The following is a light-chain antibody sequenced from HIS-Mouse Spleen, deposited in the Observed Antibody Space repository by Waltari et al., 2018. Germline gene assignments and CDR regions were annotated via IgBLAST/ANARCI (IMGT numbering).Light chain of an antibody. V-gene: IGLV3-19*01. CDR2: GKN. Sequence: SSELTQDPAVSVALGQTVRITCHGDSLRRYYASWYQHKPGQAPVLVIYGKNNRPSGIPDRFSGSSSGNTASLTITGAQAEDEADYYCNSRDSSGNHVVFGGGTKLTVL. CDR3: NSRDSSGNHVV. CDR1: SLRRYY. J-gene: IGLJ2*01.